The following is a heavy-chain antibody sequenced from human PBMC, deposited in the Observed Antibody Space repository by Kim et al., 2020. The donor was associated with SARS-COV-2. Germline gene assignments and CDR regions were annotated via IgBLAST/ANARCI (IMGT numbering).Heavy chain of an antibody. CDR3: AREWQLVRDF. V-gene: IGHV1-69*13. CDR2: IIPVFGTP. J-gene: IGHJ4*02. CDR1: GDNFKSYV. Sequence: SVKVSCKASGDNFKSYVITWVRQAPGQGLEWMGDIIPVFGTPNYAPRFQGRVTITADESTNTAYMELSSLKSDDTAVYYCAREWQLVRDFWGQGSLVTV. D-gene: IGHD6-6*01.